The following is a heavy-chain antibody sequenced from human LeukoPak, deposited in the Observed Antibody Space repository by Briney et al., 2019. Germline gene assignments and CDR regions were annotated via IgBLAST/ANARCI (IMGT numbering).Heavy chain of an antibody. CDR1: GFIFTTYT. CDR2: ISYDGSNK. J-gene: IGHJ6*04. V-gene: IGHV3-30*18. D-gene: IGHD2-15*01. CDR3: AKDQGCSGGSCYYGMDV. Sequence: GGSLRLSCAASGFIFTTYTMNWVRQAPGKGLEWVAVISYDGSNKYYADSVKGRFTISRDNSKNTLYLQMNSLRAEDTAVYYCAKDQGCSGGSCYYGMDVWGKGTTVTVSS.